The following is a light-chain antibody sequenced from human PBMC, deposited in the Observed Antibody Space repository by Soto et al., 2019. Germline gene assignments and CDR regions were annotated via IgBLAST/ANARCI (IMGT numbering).Light chain of an antibody. CDR3: QSYDSSLNGLL. CDR1: SSNIGAGYD. Sequence: QSVLTQRPSVSGAPGQRVTISCTGSSSNIGAGYDVHWYQQLPGTAPKLLIYGNSNRPSGVPDRFSGSKSGTSASLAITGLQAEDEADYYCQSYDSSLNGLLFGEGTKLTVL. V-gene: IGLV1-40*01. CDR2: GNS. J-gene: IGLJ2*01.